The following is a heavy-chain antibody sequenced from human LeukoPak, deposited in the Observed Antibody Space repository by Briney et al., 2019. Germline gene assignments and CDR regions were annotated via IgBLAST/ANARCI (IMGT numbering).Heavy chain of an antibody. Sequence: SETLSLTCTVSGGSISSYYWSWIRQPPGKGLEGIGNIYYSGSTNYNPSLKSRVTISLDMSKNPFSLKLSSVTAADTAVYYCARSPLYYYQSSGHYYFDYWGQGTLVTVSS. CDR2: IYYSGST. CDR1: GGSISSYY. V-gene: IGHV4-59*01. CDR3: ARSPLYYYQSSGHYYFDY. D-gene: IGHD3-22*01. J-gene: IGHJ4*02.